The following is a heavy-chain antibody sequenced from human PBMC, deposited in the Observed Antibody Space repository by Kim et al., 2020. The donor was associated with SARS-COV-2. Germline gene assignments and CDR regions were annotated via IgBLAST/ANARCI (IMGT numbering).Heavy chain of an antibody. J-gene: IGHJ6*02. CDR3: ARDTRDYYGMDV. V-gene: IGHV3-33*01. Sequence: YADAVKGLFTNSRENSKNPLYLQMTSLGAEDTAVYYCARDTRDYYGMDVWGQGTTVTVSS.